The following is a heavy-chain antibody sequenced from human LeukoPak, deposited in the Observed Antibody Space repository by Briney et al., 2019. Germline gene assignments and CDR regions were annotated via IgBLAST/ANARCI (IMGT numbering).Heavy chain of an antibody. CDR3: ARRANSGFDAFDI. J-gene: IGHJ3*02. CDR2: IYTSGNT. CDR1: GGSISGYY. Sequence: SETLSLTCTVSGGSISGYYWSWIRQPAGKGLEWIGRIYTSGNTNYTPSLKSRVTMSVDTSKNQFSLKLSSVTAADTAVYYCARRANSGFDAFDIWGQGTMVTVSS. D-gene: IGHD3-22*01. V-gene: IGHV4-4*07.